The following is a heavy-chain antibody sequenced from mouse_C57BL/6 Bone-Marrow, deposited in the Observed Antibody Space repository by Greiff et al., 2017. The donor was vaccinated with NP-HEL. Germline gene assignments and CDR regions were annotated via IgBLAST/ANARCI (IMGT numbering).Heavy chain of an antibody. CDR2: IDPSDSYT. D-gene: IGHD2-2*01. CDR3: ASRWLPWYFDV. J-gene: IGHJ1*03. Sequence: QVQLQQPGAELVKPGASVKLSCKASGYTFTSYWMQWVKQRPGQGLEWIGEIDPSDSYTNYNQKFKGKATLTVDTSSSTAYMQLSSLTSEDSAVYYCASRWLPWYFDVWGTGTTVTVSS. V-gene: IGHV1-50*01. CDR1: GYTFTSYW.